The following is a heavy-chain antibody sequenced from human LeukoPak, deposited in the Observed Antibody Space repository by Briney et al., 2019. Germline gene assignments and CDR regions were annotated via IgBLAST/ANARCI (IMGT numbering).Heavy chain of an antibody. J-gene: IGHJ5*02. D-gene: IGHD2-15*01. CDR1: GGSISSSSYY. V-gene: IGHV4-39*07. Sequence: SETLSLTCTVSGGSISSSSYYWSWIRQPPGKGLEWIGSIYYSGSTYYNPSLKSRVTISVDTSKNQFSLKLSSVTAADTAVYYCARVACSGGSCLENWFDPWGQGTLVTVSS. CDR2: IYYSGST. CDR3: ARVACSGGSCLENWFDP.